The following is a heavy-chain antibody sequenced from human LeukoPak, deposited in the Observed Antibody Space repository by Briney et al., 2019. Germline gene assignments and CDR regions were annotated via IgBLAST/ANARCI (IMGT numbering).Heavy chain of an antibody. CDR1: GFTFDDYA. D-gene: IGHD4-17*01. V-gene: IGHV3-43*02. CDR2: ISGDGGST. J-gene: IGHJ4*02. Sequence: GGSLRLSCAASGFTFDDYAMHWVRQAPGKGLEWVSLISGDGGSTYYADSVKGRFTISRDNSKNSLYLQMNSLRTEDTALYYCVLRTLGYWGQGTLVTVSS. CDR3: VLRTLGY.